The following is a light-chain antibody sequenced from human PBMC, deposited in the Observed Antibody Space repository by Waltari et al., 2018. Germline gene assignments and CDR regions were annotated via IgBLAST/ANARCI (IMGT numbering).Light chain of an antibody. CDR1: QSVSRT. J-gene: IGKJ1*01. V-gene: IGKV3-20*01. Sequence: IVLTQSPGTLSLSPGDRATLSCRASQSVSRTLACYQHKPGQAPRLLISDATIRATGIPDRFGGSGSGTGFSLTISRLGPEDFAVYYCEKYVTLPATFGQGTKVEIK. CDR2: DAT. CDR3: EKYVTLPAT.